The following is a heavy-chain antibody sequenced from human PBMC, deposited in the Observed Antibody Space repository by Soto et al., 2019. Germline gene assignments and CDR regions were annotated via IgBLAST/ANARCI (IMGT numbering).Heavy chain of an antibody. Sequence: SETLSLTCAVSGGPITSRTYSWGWIRQPPGKTLEWIGTIYYHGHSYSNPSLRSRVTMSIDTSKSQFSLKVTSVTAADTAVYYCARRYGSAFDIWGQGTMVTVSS. CDR3: ARRYGSAFDI. V-gene: IGHV4-39*01. CDR2: IYYHGHS. CDR1: GGPITSRTYS. J-gene: IGHJ3*02. D-gene: IGHD3-10*01.